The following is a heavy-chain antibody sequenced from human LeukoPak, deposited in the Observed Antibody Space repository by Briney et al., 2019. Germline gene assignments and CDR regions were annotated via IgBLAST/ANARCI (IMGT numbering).Heavy chain of an antibody. CDR3: TRTHIVVVGED. D-gene: IGHD2-15*01. J-gene: IGHJ4*02. V-gene: IGHV3-74*01. CDR1: GFTFSSYW. Sequence: PGGSLRLSCAASGFTFSSYWMHWVRQTPGKGLVWVSRIKTDGSSTNYADSVKGRFTISRDNAKNTLYLQMNSLRAEDTAVYYCTRTHIVVVGEDWGQGTLVTVSS. CDR2: IKTDGSST.